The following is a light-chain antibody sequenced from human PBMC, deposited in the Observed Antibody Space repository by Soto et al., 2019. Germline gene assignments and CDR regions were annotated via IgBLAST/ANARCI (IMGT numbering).Light chain of an antibody. V-gene: IGKV1-5*03. CDR3: QQSYSTHPLT. Sequence: DIQMTQSPSTLSASVGDRVTITCRASQSISVWLAWYQQKAGKAPNLLIYKASRLESGVPSRFSGSGSGTEFTLTISSLQPDDFATYYCQQSYSTHPLTFGGGTKVDI. J-gene: IGKJ4*01. CDR2: KAS. CDR1: QSISVW.